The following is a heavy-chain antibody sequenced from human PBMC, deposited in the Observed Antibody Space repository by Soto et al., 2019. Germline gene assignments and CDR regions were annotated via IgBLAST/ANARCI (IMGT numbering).Heavy chain of an antibody. V-gene: IGHV4-30-2*01. CDR2: IYHSGST. J-gene: IGHJ3*02. D-gene: IGHD3-10*01. CDR1: GGSISSGGYS. CDR3: ARVWGGAFDI. Sequence: PSETLSLTCAPSGGSISSGGYSWSWIRQPPGKGLEWIGYIYHSGSTYYNPSLKSRVTISVDRSKNQFSLKLSSVTAADTAVYYCARVWGGAFDIWGEGTMVTVS.